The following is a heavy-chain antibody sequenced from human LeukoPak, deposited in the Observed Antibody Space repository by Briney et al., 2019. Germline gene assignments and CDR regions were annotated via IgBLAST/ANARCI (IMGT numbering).Heavy chain of an antibody. CDR1: GYTFTGYY. CDR3: ARRKYSSSHVFDY. V-gene: IGHV1-2*02. Sequence: GASVKVSCKASGYTFTGYYMHWVRQAPGQGLEWMGWINPNSGGTNYAQKFQGRVTMTRDTSISTAYMELSRLRSDDTAAYYCARRKYSSSHVFDYWGQGTLVTVSS. J-gene: IGHJ4*02. D-gene: IGHD6-6*01. CDR2: INPNSGGT.